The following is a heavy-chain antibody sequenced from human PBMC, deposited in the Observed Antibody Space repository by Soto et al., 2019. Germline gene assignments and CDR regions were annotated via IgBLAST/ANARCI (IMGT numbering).Heavy chain of an antibody. CDR3: AKVLRYYGSGSGYYYYYYMDV. Sequence: GGSLRLSCAASGFTFSSYAMSWVRQAPGKGLEWVSAISGSGGSTYYADSVKGRFTISRDNSKNTLYLQMNSLRAEDTAVYYCAKVLRYYGSGSGYYYYYYMDVWGKGTTVTVSS. V-gene: IGHV3-23*01. D-gene: IGHD3-10*01. J-gene: IGHJ6*03. CDR2: ISGSGGST. CDR1: GFTFSSYA.